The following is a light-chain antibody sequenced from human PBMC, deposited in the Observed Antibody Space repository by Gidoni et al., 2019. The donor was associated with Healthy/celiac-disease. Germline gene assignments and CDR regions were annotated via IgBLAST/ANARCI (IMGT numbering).Light chain of an antibody. CDR2: SNN. Sequence: QSVLTQPPSASGTPGQRVTISCSGSSSNIGSNTVNWYQPLPGPAPKLLIYSNNQRPSGVPDRFSGSKSGTSAALAISGLQSEDEADYYCAAWDDSLNGLYVFGTGTKVTVL. CDR1: SSNIGSNT. CDR3: AAWDDSLNGLYV. J-gene: IGLJ1*01. V-gene: IGLV1-44*01.